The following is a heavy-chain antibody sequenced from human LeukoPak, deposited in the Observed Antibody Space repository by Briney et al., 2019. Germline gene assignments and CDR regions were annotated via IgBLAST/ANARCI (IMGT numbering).Heavy chain of an antibody. CDR2: IWYDGSNK. V-gene: IGHV3-33*01. Sequence: GGSLRLSCAASGFTFSSYGMHWVRQAPGKGLEWVAVIWYDGSNKYYADSVKGRFTISRDNSKNTLYLQMNSLRAEDKAVYYCARVHSSGTMIEDYWGQGTLVTVSS. J-gene: IGHJ4*02. D-gene: IGHD6-19*01. CDR1: GFTFSSYG. CDR3: ARVHSSGTMIEDY.